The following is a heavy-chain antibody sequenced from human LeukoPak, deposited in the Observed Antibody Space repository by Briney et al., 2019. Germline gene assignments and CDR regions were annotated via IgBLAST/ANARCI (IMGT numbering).Heavy chain of an antibody. V-gene: IGHV3-23*01. CDR3: AKPKDNSLYCFDY. D-gene: IGHD1-20*01. J-gene: IGHJ4*02. Sequence: RGSLSLSCAASGFTFSSYAMSWVRQAPGKGLEWGSAIRGSGGSTYYADSVKSRFTISRDNSKNTLYLQMNSLRAEDTAVYYCAKPKDNSLYCFDYWGQGTLVTVSS. CDR2: IRGSGGST. CDR1: GFTFSSYA.